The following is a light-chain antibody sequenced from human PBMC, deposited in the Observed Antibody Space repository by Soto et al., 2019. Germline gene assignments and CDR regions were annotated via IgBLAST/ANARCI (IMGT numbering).Light chain of an antibody. CDR2: EVI. V-gene: IGLV2-14*01. J-gene: IGLJ2*01. Sequence: QSALTQPASVSGSPGQSITISCAGTNGDIGRYNYVSWHQQHPGKAPKLLIFEVIHRPSGVSNRFSGSKSGSKASLTISGLQAEDEADYYCSSYTNIDTVIFGGGTKVTV. CDR3: SSYTNIDTVI. CDR1: NGDIGRYNY.